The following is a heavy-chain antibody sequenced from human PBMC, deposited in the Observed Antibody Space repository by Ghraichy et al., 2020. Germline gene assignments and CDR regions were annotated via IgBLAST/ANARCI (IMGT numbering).Heavy chain of an antibody. Sequence: SETLSLTCHVSGVLIDRYYWTWIRRPPGKGLEWLGHIYYSGPTYNPSLKSRVSVSLDFSKNQFSLNLDSVTAADTAVYYCARHFVVVPAAIMSSYYYGMDVWGQGTTVTVS. CDR2: IYYSGP. CDR1: GVLIDRYY. J-gene: IGHJ6*02. D-gene: IGHD2-2*02. CDR3: ARHFVVVPAAIMSSYYYGMDV. V-gene: IGHV4-59*08.